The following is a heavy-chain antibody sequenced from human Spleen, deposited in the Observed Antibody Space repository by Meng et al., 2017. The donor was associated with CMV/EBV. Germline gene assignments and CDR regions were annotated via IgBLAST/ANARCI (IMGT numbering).Heavy chain of an antibody. CDR2: INFSGDGK. Sequence: EVGMVWSGGGLVQPGRAMGLSCLASGLTFSGAGMTWDRQAAGKGLEWVSTINFSGDGKYYADSVKGRFTISRDNTKNSLFLKMDSLRVEDTDMYYCARDCSAWSRVCWGQGSLVTVSS. CDR3: ARDCSAWSRVC. V-gene: IGHV3-21*01. J-gene: IGHJ4*02. D-gene: IGHD6-19*01. CDR1: GLTFSGAG.